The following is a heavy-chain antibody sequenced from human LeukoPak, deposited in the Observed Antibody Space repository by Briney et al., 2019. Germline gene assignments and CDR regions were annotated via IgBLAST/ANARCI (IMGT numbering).Heavy chain of an antibody. J-gene: IGHJ4*02. CDR3: AKDEYYYDSSGYPFDY. CDR2: ISGSGGST. V-gene: IGHV3-23*01. Sequence: RGSLRLSCAASGFTFSSYAMSWVRQAPGKGLEWVSAISGSGGSTYYADSVKGRFTISRDNSKNTLYLQMNSLRAEDTAVYYCAKDEYYYDSSGYPFDYWGQGTLVTVSS. CDR1: GFTFSSYA. D-gene: IGHD3-22*01.